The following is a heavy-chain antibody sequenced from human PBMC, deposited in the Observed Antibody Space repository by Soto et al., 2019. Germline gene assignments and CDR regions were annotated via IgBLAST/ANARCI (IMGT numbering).Heavy chain of an antibody. Sequence: QVQLVESGGGVVQPGRSLRLSCAASGFTFSSYALHWVRQAPGKGLEWVAVISNGGTNKYYADSVKGRFTISRDNSKNTLYLQMNSLSTEDTAVYYCARDGGDWFDPWGQGILVTVSS. CDR1: GFTFSSYA. J-gene: IGHJ5*02. V-gene: IGHV3-30-3*01. CDR3: ARDGGDWFDP. CDR2: ISNGGTNK.